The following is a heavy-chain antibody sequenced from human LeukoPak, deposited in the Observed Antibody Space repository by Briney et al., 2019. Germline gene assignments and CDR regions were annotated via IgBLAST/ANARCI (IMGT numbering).Heavy chain of an antibody. V-gene: IGHV1-2*02. D-gene: IGHD3-9*01. Sequence: GASVKVSCKASGYTFTGYYMHWVRQAPGQGLEWMGWINPNSGGTNYAQKFQGRVTMTRDTSISTAYMELSRLRSDDTAVYYCARGPHLFLTNYFIAYWGQGTLVTVSS. CDR2: INPNSGGT. J-gene: IGHJ4*02. CDR1: GYTFTGYY. CDR3: ARGPHLFLTNYFIAY.